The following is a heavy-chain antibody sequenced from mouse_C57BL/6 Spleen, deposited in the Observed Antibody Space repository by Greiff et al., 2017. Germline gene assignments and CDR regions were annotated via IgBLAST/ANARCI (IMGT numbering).Heavy chain of an antibody. CDR2: IYPGDGDT. CDR1: GYAFSSSW. J-gene: IGHJ2*01. V-gene: IGHV1-82*01. Sequence: QVQLQQSGPELVKPGASVKISCKASGYAFSSSWMNWVKQRPGQGLEWIGRIYPGDGDTNYNGKFKGKATLTADKSSSTAYMQLSSLTSEDSAVYFCARGSSLYFDYWGQGTTLTVSS. D-gene: IGHD1-1*01. CDR3: ARGSSLYFDY.